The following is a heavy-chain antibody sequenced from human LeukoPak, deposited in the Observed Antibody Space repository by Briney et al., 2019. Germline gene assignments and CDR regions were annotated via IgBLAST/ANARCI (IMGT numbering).Heavy chain of an antibody. Sequence: PSETLSLTCTVSGDSISSSSYYWGWIRQPPGKGLEWIGSIYYNGSTYYNPSLKSRVTISVDTSKNEFSLKLSSVTAAGTAVYYCARLQRGFGDYWGQGTLVTVSS. J-gene: IGHJ4*02. V-gene: IGHV4-39*01. CDR3: ARLQRGFGDY. D-gene: IGHD3-16*01. CDR2: IYYNGST. CDR1: GDSISSSSYY.